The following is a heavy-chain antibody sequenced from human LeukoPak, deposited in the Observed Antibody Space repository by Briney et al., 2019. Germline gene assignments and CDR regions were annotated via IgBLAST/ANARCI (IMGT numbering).Heavy chain of an antibody. J-gene: IGHJ4*02. V-gene: IGHV4-4*07. D-gene: IGHD3-9*01. CDR3: ARDGTPRANWVFFDY. Sequence: KSSETLSLTCTVSGGSISSYYLSWIRQPAGKGLEWIGRIYTSGSTNYNPSLKSRATMSVDTSKNQFSLKLSSVTAADTAVYYCARDGTPRANWVFFDYWGQGTLVTVSS. CDR2: IYTSGST. CDR1: GGSISSYY.